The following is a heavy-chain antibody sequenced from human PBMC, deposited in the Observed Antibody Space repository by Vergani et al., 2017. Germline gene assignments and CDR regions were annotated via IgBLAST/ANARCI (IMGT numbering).Heavy chain of an antibody. V-gene: IGHV3-23*01. J-gene: IGHJ3*02. Sequence: EVQLLESGGDLVQPGGSLRLSCAASGFTFIMHAMSWVRQAPGKGLEWVSTLSASDRRTHYADSVKGRFTISRDNAKKSLYLQMNSLRAEDTAVYYCAQILSKNGYNYDAFDIWGQGTMVIVSS. D-gene: IGHD5-24*01. CDR3: AQILSKNGYNYDAFDI. CDR1: GFTFIMHA. CDR2: LSASDRRT.